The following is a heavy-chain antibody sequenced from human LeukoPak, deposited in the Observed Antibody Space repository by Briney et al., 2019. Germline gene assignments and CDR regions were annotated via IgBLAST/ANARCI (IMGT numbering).Heavy chain of an antibody. D-gene: IGHD2-2*01. V-gene: IGHV1-24*01. Sequence: ASVKVSCKVSGYTLTELSMHWVRQAPGKGLEWVGGFDPEDGETIYAQKFQGRVTMTEDTSTDTAYMELSSLRSEDTAVYYCATGKLRYCSSTSCYRSVRFDPWGQGTLVTVSS. CDR3: ATGKLRYCSSTSCYRSVRFDP. CDR1: GYTLTELS. CDR2: FDPEDGET. J-gene: IGHJ5*02.